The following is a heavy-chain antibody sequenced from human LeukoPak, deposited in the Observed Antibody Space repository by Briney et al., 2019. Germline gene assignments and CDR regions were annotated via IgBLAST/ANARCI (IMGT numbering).Heavy chain of an antibody. J-gene: IGHJ5*02. CDR2: IYYRGST. D-gene: IGHD2-2*01. V-gene: IGHV4-39*01. Sequence: SETLSLTCTVSGGSISSSPYCWGWIRQPPGKGLEWIGTIYYRGSTYSNPSLNSRVTISLDTSKSQFSLRLRSVTAADTALYYCARHYLSDGILSTFDPWGQGTLVTVSS. CDR3: ARHYLSDGILSTFDP. CDR1: GGSISSSPYC.